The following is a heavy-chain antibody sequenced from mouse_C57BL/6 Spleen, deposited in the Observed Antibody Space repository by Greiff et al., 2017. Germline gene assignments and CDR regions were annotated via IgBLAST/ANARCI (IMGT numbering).Heavy chain of an antibody. Sequence: QVQLQQSGPGLVQPSQSLSITCTVSGFSLTSYGVHWVRQSPGKGLEWLGVIWSGGSTDYNAAFISRLSISKDNSKSQVFFKINSLQADDTAIYYCARKGGSPYAMDYWGQGTSVTVSS. J-gene: IGHJ4*01. CDR1: GFSLTSYG. CDR2: IWSGGST. V-gene: IGHV2-2*01. CDR3: ARKGGSPYAMDY.